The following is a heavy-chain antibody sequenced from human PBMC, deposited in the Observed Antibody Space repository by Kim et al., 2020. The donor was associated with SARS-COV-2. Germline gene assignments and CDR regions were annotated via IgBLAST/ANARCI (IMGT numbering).Heavy chain of an antibody. Sequence: GGSLRLSCAASGFTFGDYAMHWVRQAPGKGLEWVSGISWNSGSIGYADSVKGRFTISRDNAKNSLYLQMNSLRAEDTALYYCAKARQGGSSGWSPWYFDLWGRGTLVTVSS. CDR3: AKARQGGSSGWSPWYFDL. J-gene: IGHJ2*01. CDR1: GFTFGDYA. V-gene: IGHV3-9*01. CDR2: ISWNSGSI. D-gene: IGHD6-19*01.